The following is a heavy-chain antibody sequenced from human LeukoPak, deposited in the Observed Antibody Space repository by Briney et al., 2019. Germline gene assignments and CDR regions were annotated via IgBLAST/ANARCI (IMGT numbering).Heavy chain of an antibody. Sequence: PSETLSLTCTVSGGSITSHYWGWIRQPPGKGLEWIGYIHYSGSTNYNPSLKSRVTISVDTSKNQFSLNLSPVTAADTAVYYCARKDDSSGYYVDQWGQGTLVTVSS. CDR2: IHYSGST. J-gene: IGHJ4*02. V-gene: IGHV4-59*11. CDR1: GGSITSHY. D-gene: IGHD3-22*01. CDR3: ARKDDSSGYYVDQ.